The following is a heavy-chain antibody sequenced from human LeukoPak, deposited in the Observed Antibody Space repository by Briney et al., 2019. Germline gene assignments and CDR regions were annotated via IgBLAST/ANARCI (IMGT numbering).Heavy chain of an antibody. CDR2: IYYSGST. V-gene: IGHV4-59*01. CDR1: GGSISSYY. CDR3: ARVIGSSGYYYYFDY. J-gene: IGHJ4*02. D-gene: IGHD3-22*01. Sequence: SETLSLTCTVSGGSISSYYWSWIRQPPGKGLEGIGYIYYSGSTNYNPSLQSRVTISVDTSKNQFSLKLSSVTAADTAVYYCARVIGSSGYYYYFDYWGQGTLVTVSS.